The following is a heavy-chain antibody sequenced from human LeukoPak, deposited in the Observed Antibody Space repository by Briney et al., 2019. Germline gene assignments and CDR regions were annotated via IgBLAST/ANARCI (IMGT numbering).Heavy chain of an antibody. J-gene: IGHJ5*02. V-gene: IGHV1-69*05. CDR3: ARDQHYGNWFDP. CDR2: IIPIFGTA. CDR1: GGTFSSYA. Sequence: SVKVSCKASGGTFSSYAISWVRQAPGQGLEWMGRIIPIFGTANYAQKFQGRVTITTDESTSTAYMELRSLRSDDTAVYYCARDQHYGNWFDPWGQGTLVTVSS. D-gene: IGHD3-10*01.